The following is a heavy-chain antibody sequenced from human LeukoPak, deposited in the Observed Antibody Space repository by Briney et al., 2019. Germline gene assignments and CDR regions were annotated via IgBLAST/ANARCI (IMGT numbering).Heavy chain of an antibody. CDR1: GFTFSSYG. J-gene: IGHJ4*02. CDR3: AKDGSSTSAAGDFDY. Sequence: GGSLRLSCAASGFTFSSYGMHWVRQAPGKGLEWVAVISYDGTIKYYADSVKGRFTISRGNSKNTLYLQMNSLRAEDTAVYYCAKDGSSTSAAGDFDYWGQGTLATVSS. D-gene: IGHD6-13*01. CDR2: ISYDGTIK. V-gene: IGHV3-30*18.